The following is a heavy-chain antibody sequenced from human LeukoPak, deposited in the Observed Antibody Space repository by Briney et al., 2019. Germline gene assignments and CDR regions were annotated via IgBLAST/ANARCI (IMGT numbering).Heavy chain of an antibody. J-gene: IGHJ4*02. D-gene: IGHD6-19*01. Sequence: GGSLRLSCAASGFTFSDYYMSWIRQAPGKGLEWVSYISSSGSTIYYADSVKGRFTISRDNAKNSLYLQMDSLRAEDTALYYCARDGRSGWYSDYWGQGTLVTVSS. V-gene: IGHV3-11*01. CDR1: GFTFSDYY. CDR2: ISSSGSTI. CDR3: ARDGRSGWYSDY.